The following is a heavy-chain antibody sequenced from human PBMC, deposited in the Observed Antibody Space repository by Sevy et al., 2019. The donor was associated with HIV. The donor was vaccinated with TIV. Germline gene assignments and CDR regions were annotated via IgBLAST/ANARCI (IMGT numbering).Heavy chain of an antibody. Sequence: DSVRGRFTISRDNAKKSLYLQMNSLRAEDTAVYYCARDGLGSGTSQNWFDPWGQGTLVTVSS. CDR3: ARDGLGSGTSQNWFDP. J-gene: IGHJ5*02. D-gene: IGHD3-10*01. V-gene: IGHV3-21*01.